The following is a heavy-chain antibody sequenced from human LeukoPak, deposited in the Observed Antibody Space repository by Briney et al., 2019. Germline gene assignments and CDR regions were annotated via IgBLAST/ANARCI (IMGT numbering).Heavy chain of an antibody. V-gene: IGHV4-4*02. CDR2: IYHSGST. J-gene: IGHJ4*02. CDR1: GGSISSSNW. CDR3: ARGAGSASTRVDY. D-gene: IGHD3-10*01. Sequence: SGTLSLTCAVSGGSISSSNWWSWVRQPPGKGLEWIGEIYHSGSTNYNPSLKSRVTISVDTSKNQFSLKLSSVTAADTAVYYCARGAGSASTRVDYWGQGILVTVSS.